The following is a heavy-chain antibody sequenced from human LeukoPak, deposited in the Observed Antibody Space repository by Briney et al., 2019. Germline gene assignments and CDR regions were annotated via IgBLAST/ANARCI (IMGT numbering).Heavy chain of an antibody. Sequence: GASVKVSCKASGYTFTGYYMHWVRQAPGQGLEWMGWINPNSGDTNYARKFQGRVTMTRDTSISTAYMELSRLTSDDTAVYYCARAEIYVQSRYCSGGTCYRFDYWGQGTLVTVSS. D-gene: IGHD2-15*01. CDR3: ARAEIYVQSRYCSGGTCYRFDY. V-gene: IGHV1-2*02. CDR2: INPNSGDT. J-gene: IGHJ4*02. CDR1: GYTFTGYY.